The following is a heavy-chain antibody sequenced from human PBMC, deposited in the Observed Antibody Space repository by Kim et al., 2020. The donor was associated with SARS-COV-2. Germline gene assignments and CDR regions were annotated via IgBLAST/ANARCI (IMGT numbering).Heavy chain of an antibody. J-gene: IGHJ4*02. V-gene: IGHV3-30*01. CDR3: VRDRSGSTGGFDY. D-gene: IGHD6-19*01. Sequence: YADSVKGRFTNSSDNSKNTLYLEMISLRAEDTAVYYCVRDRSGSTGGFDYWGQGTLVTVSS.